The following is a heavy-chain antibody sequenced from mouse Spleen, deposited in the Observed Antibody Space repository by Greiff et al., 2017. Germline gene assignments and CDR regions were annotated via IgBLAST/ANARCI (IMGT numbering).Heavy chain of an antibody. V-gene: IGHV1-72*01. CDR3: ARTMITRVSFDY. D-gene: IGHD2-4*01. CDR2: IDPNSGGT. Sequence: QVQLQQSGTVLARPGASVKMSCKASGYTFTSYWMHWVKQRPGRGLEWIGRIDPNSGGTKYNEKFKSKATLTVDKPSSTAYMQLSSLTSEDSAVYYCARTMITRVSFDYWGQGTTLTVSS. CDR1: GYTFTSYW. J-gene: IGHJ2*01.